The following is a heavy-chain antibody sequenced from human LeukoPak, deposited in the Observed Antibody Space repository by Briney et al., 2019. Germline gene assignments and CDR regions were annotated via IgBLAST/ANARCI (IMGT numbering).Heavy chain of an antibody. Sequence: SETLSLTCTVSGGSISSYYWSRIRQPPGKGLEWIGYIYYSGSTNYNPSLKSRVTISVDTSKNQFPLKLSSVTAADTAVYYCARGPHYDILTGYYYGMDVWGKGTTVTVSS. CDR3: ARGPHYDILTGYYYGMDV. V-gene: IGHV4-59*01. CDR1: GGSISSYY. CDR2: IYYSGST. D-gene: IGHD3-9*01. J-gene: IGHJ6*04.